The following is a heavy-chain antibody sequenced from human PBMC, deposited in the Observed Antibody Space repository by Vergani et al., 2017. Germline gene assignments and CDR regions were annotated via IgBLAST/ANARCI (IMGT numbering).Heavy chain of an antibody. CDR1: GFTFSSYA. D-gene: IGHD2-15*01. Sequence: VQLVESGGGLVQPGGSLRLSCAASGFTFSSYAMHWVRQAPGKGLEWVAVISYDGSNKYYADSVKGRFTISRDNSKNTLYLQMNSLRAEDTAVYYCARDPVPEVYCSGGSCYSDAFDIWGQGTMVTVSS. CDR2: ISYDGSNK. CDR3: ARDPVPEVYCSGGSCYSDAFDI. V-gene: IGHV3-30-3*01. J-gene: IGHJ3*02.